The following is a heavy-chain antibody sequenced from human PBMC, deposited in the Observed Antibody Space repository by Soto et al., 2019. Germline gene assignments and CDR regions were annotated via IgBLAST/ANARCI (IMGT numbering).Heavy chain of an antibody. CDR1: GYSFTSYW. CDR3: ARRYYYDSSGRTHAFDI. J-gene: IGHJ3*02. CDR2: IDPGDSDT. D-gene: IGHD3-22*01. Sequence: LGESLKISCKGSGYSFTSYWISWVRQMPGKGLEWMGRIDPGDSDTRYSPSFQGQVTISADKSISTAYLQWSSLKASDTAMYYCARRYYYDSSGRTHAFDIWGQGTMVTVSS. V-gene: IGHV5-51*01.